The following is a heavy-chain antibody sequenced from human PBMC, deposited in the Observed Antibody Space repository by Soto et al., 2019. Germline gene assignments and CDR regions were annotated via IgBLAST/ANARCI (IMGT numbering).Heavy chain of an antibody. J-gene: IGHJ4*02. CDR1: GFTFSSYA. V-gene: IGHV3-64*01. CDR3: AKLTRYDYIWASYRQAFDY. Sequence: PGGSLRLSCAASGFTFSSYAMHWVRQAPGKGLEYVSAISSNGGSTYYANSVKGRFTISRDNSKNTLYLQMNSLRAEDTAVYYCAKLTRYDYIWASYRQAFDYWGQGTLVTVSS. CDR2: ISSNGGST. D-gene: IGHD3-16*02.